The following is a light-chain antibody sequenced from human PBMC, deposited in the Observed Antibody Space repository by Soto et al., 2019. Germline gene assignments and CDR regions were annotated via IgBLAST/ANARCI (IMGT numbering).Light chain of an antibody. CDR2: MNN. CDR1: TSNIGSNY. V-gene: IGLV1-47*01. Sequence: SVLTQPPSASGTPGQRVTISCSGSTSNIGSNYVYWYQQLPGTAPKLLIYMNNQRPSGVPDRSSGSKSGTSASLAISGLRSEDEADYYCAAWDDSLSGRVFGGGTKVTVL. CDR3: AAWDDSLSGRV. J-gene: IGLJ2*01.